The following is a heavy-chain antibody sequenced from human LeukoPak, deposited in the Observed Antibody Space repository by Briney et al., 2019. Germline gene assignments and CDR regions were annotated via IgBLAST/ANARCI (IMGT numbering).Heavy chain of an antibody. J-gene: IGHJ4*02. CDR3: AREGRLEY. Sequence: SEALSLTCTVAGGSISSYYLSWIRQPPGRGREWMGYIYYSGSTNYNPSLKSRGTISVDTSKNQFSLKLSSVTAADTAVYYCAREGRLEYWGQGTLVTVSS. CDR1: GGSISSYY. CDR2: IYYSGST. V-gene: IGHV4-59*01.